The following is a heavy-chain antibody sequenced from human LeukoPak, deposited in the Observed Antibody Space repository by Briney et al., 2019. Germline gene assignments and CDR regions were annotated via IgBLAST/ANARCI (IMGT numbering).Heavy chain of an antibody. CDR3: ARDGIVVVPAAIPDYYYYMDV. D-gene: IGHD2-2*02. CDR2: IIPIFGTA. CDR1: GGTFSSYA. V-gene: IGHV1-69*13. J-gene: IGHJ6*03. Sequence: SVKVSCKASGGTFSSYAISWVRQAPGQGLEWMGGIIPIFGTANYAQKFQGRVTITADESTSTAYMELSSLRSEDTAVYYCARDGIVVVPAAIPDYYYYMDVWGQGTTVTVSS.